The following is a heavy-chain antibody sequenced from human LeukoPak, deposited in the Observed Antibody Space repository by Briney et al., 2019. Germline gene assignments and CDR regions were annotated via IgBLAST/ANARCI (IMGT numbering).Heavy chain of an antibody. Sequence: ASVKVSCKASGYTFTSYYMHWVRQAPGQGLEWMGIINPSGGSTSYAQKFQGRVTMTRDTSTSTVYMELSSLRSGDTAVYYCARSVATPYMDVWGKGTTVTVSS. J-gene: IGHJ6*03. CDR2: INPSGGST. D-gene: IGHD5-12*01. V-gene: IGHV1-46*01. CDR3: ARSVATPYMDV. CDR1: GYTFTSYY.